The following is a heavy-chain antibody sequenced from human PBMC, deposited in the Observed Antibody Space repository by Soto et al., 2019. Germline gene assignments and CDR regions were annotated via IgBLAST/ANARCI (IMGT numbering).Heavy chain of an antibody. Sequence: GGSLRLSCAASGFTFSSYGMHWVRQAPGKGLEWVAVLWYDGINKYYADSVKGRFTISRDNSKNTLYLQMNSLRAEDTAVYYCAKRGSGSYYDYWGQGTLVTVS. V-gene: IGHV3-33*06. J-gene: IGHJ4*02. CDR3: AKRGSGSYYDY. CDR1: GFTFSSYG. CDR2: LWYDGINK. D-gene: IGHD3-10*01.